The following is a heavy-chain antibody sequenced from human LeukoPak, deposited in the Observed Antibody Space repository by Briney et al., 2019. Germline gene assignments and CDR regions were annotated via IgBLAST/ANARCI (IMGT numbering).Heavy chain of an antibody. V-gene: IGHV4-59*10. Sequence: PSETLSLTCAVYGGSFSGYYWSWIRQPAGKGLEWIGRIYTSGSTNYNPSLKSRVTMSVDTSKNQFSLKLSSVTAADTAVYYCARAGTYYDFWSGLSPGFDIWGQGTMVTVSS. CDR3: ARAGTYYDFWSGLSPGFDI. J-gene: IGHJ3*02. CDR2: IYTSGST. D-gene: IGHD3-3*01. CDR1: GGSFSGYY.